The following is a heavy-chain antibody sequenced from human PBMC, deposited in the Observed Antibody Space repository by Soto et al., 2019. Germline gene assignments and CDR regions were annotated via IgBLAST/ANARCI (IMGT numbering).Heavy chain of an antibody. CDR3: AKNQGVELVPLAAVDWFDP. D-gene: IGHD1-26*01. J-gene: IGHJ5*02. CDR1: GFIFENFG. V-gene: IGHV3-23*01. Sequence: EVVLLDSGGGLEQPGGSLRLSCAASGFIFENFGMSWVRQAPGKGLEWISSVSGSGFKKYYADSVKGRFTISRDNSKSTVSLELNNLSAEDTAVYHCAKNQGVELVPLAAVDWFDPWGQGSVVTVSS. CDR2: VSGSGFKK.